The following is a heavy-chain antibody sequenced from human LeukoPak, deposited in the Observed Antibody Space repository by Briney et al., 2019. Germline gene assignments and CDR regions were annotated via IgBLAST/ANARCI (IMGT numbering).Heavy chain of an antibody. D-gene: IGHD3-16*01. CDR2: IFYGGTT. CDR1: GASISSYY. CDR3: ARVGGVRLGAFAI. V-gene: IGHV4-59*01. Sequence: SETLSLTCTVSGASISSYYTRWLRQPPGKGLEWIGYIFYGGTTSYNPSLKSRVSLLVNPSKNQFSLTFNSVIAAGTAVYYCARVGGVRLGAFAIWAEESMVTVSS. J-gene: IGHJ3*02.